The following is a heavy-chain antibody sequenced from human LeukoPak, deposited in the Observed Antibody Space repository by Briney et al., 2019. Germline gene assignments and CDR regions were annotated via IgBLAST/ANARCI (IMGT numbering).Heavy chain of an antibody. D-gene: IGHD3-3*01. CDR2: INHSGST. CDR1: GGSFSGYY. CDR3: ARGPRTNYDFWSGYYFGLDY. V-gene: IGHV4-34*01. Sequence: SETLSLTCAVYGGSFSGYYWSWIRQPPGKGLEWIGGINHSGSTNYNPSLKSRVTISVDTSKNQFSLKLSSVTAADTAVYYCARGPRTNYDFWSGYYFGLDYWGQGTLVTVSS. J-gene: IGHJ4*02.